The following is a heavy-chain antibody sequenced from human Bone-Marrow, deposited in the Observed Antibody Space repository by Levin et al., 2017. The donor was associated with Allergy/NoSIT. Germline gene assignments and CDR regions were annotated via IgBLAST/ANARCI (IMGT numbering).Heavy chain of an antibody. CDR1: GFSLSTRGMC. CDR2: IDWDDDK. V-gene: IGHV2-70*11. J-gene: IGHJ6*02. D-gene: IGHD6-6*01. Sequence: SGPTLVKPTQTLTLTCTFSGFSLSTRGMCVSWIRQPPGKALEWLARIDWDDDKYYSTSLKTRLTISKDTSKNQVVLTMTDMDPVDTGTSYGAGGEYSSSCGGNYCYGMDVWGHGSTVTVSS. CDR3: AGGEYSSSCGGNYCYGMDV.